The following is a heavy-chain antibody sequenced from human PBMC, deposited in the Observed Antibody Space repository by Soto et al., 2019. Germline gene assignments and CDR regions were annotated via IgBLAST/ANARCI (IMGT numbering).Heavy chain of an antibody. CDR3: ARSLVTSYSSGWLL. V-gene: IGHV1-69*13. Sequence: ASVKVSCKASGGTFSSYAISWVRQAPGQGLEWMVGIIPIFGTANYAQKFEGRVMITAAESTSTAYMELSSLRSEATAVYYCARSLVTSYSSGWLLWGQGTLVTVSS. J-gene: IGHJ4*02. CDR1: GGTFSSYA. D-gene: IGHD6-19*01. CDR2: IIPIFGTA.